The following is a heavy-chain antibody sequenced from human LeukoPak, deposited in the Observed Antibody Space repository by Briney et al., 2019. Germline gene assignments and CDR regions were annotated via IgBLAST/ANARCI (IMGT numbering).Heavy chain of an antibody. J-gene: IGHJ4*02. CDR1: GFTFSSYW. V-gene: IGHV3-74*01. D-gene: IGHD2-2*01. Sequence: SGGSLRLSCAASGFTFSSYWMHRVRQAPGKGLVWVSRINSDGSSTSYADSVKGRFTISRDNAKNTLYLQMNSLRAEDTAVYYCERGSGPIVVVPAANDYWGQGTLVTVSS. CDR3: ERGSGPIVVVPAANDY. CDR2: INSDGSST.